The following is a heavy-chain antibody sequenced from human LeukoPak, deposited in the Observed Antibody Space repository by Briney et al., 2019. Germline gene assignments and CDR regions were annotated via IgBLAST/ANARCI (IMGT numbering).Heavy chain of an antibody. CDR1: GFTFSTYG. Sequence: PGGSLRLSCAASGFTFSTYGMHWVRQAPGKGLEWVSSISSSSSYIYYADSVKGRFTISRDNAKNSLYLQMNSLRAEDTAVYYCARDSTNCSSTSCYANDFDYWGQGTLVTVSS. CDR3: ARDSTNCSSTSCYANDFDY. CDR2: ISSSSSYI. D-gene: IGHD2-2*01. V-gene: IGHV3-21*01. J-gene: IGHJ4*02.